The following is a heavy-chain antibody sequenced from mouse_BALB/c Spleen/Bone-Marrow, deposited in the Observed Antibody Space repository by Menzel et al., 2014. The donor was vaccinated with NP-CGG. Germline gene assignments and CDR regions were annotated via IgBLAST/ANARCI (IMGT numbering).Heavy chain of an antibody. V-gene: IGHV1-87*01. J-gene: IGHJ2*01. CDR1: GYTFTSYW. Sequence: VQLQQSGAELARPGASVKLSCKASGYTFTSYWMQWVKQRPGQGLEWIGAIYPGDGDTTYTQKFKGKATLTADESSSTAYMQLSSLASEDSAVYYCARGAPFDYWGQGTTLTVSS. CDR3: ARGAPFDY. CDR2: IYPGDGDT.